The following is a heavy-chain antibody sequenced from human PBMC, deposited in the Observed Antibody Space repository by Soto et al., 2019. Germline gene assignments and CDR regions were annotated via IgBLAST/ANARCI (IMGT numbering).Heavy chain of an antibody. Sequence: QVQLVQSGAEVQKPGSSVKVSCKASGGTFSSYTISWVRQAPGQGLEWMGRIIPILGIANYAQKFQGRVTITSYKSTSPAYMDLSSLRSDDTAVYYCARGYCSGGSCYSYYYMDVCGKGTTVTVSS. D-gene: IGHD2-15*01. V-gene: IGHV1-69*02. CDR1: GGTFSSYT. CDR2: IIPILGIA. CDR3: ARGYCSGGSCYSYYYMDV. J-gene: IGHJ6*03.